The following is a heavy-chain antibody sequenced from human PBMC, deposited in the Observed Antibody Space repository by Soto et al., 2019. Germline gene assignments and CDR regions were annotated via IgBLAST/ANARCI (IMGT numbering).Heavy chain of an antibody. D-gene: IGHD6-19*01. V-gene: IGHV3-9*01. CDR3: AKSGEAGYYYSYYMDV. J-gene: IGHJ6*03. CDR1: GFTFDDYA. Sequence: EVQLVESGGGLVQPGRSLRLSCAASGFTFDDYAMHWVRQAPGKGLEWVSGISWNSGSIGYADSVKGRFTISRDNAKNSLYLQMNSLRAEDTALYYCAKSGEAGYYYSYYMDVWGKGTTVTVSS. CDR2: ISWNSGSI.